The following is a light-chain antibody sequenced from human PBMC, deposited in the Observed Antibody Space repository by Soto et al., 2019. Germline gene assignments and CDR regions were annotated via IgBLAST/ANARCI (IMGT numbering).Light chain of an antibody. J-gene: IGLJ2*01. CDR3: SARDDSLSGVV. CDR2: RSD. Sequence: QSVLTQPPSTSGTPGQRVTISCSGSSSNIGSNHVYWYQQFPGMAPKLLMYRSDQRPTGVPDRFSGSKSGTSASLPISGLRYDDEADYYCSARDDSLSGVVFGGGTKLTVL. CDR1: SSNIGSNH. V-gene: IGLV1-47*01.